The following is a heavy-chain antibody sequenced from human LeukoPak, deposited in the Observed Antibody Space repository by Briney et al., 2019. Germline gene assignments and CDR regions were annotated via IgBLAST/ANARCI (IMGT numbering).Heavy chain of an antibody. J-gene: IGHJ6*03. V-gene: IGHV4-39*07. CDR3: ARDVRIYCSSTSCGIYYYYMDV. D-gene: IGHD2-2*01. CDR1: GASVSGSPYY. CDR2: IYSSGST. Sequence: SETLSLTCTVSGASVSGSPYYWGWIRQPPGKGLEWIGSIYSSGSTYYNASLQSRVTISIETSKNQISLRLNSVTAADTAVYYCARDVRIYCSSTSCGIYYYYMDVWGKGTTVTVSS.